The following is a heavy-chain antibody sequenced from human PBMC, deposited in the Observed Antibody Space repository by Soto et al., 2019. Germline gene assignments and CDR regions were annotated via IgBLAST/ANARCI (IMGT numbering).Heavy chain of an antibody. V-gene: IGHV1-18*01. Sequence: QVQLVQSGVEVEKPGASVKVACKASGYTFTSYDISWVRQAPGQGLEWMGWISAYNGNTNYAQKFQGRVTMTTDTSTSTAYMALRSLRSDATAVYYCARDVPTVTTGGPDYWGQGTLVTVSS. J-gene: IGHJ4*02. D-gene: IGHD4-17*01. CDR3: ARDVPTVTTGGPDY. CDR1: GYTFTSYD. CDR2: ISAYNGNT.